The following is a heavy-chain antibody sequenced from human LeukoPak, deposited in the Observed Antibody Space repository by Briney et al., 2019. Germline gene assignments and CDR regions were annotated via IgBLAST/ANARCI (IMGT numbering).Heavy chain of an antibody. V-gene: IGHV4-31*03. CDR2: IYYSGST. CDR1: DGSISSGGYY. J-gene: IGHJ3*02. Sequence: PSQTLSLTCTVSDGSISSGGYYWSWIRQHPGKGLEWIGYIYYSGSTYYNPSLESRVTISVDTSKNQFSLKLSSVTAADTAVYYCARKVGGAFDIWGQGTMVTVSS. CDR3: ARKVGGAFDI.